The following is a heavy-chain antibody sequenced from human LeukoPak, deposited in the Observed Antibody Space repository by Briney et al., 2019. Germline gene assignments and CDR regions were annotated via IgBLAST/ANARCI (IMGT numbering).Heavy chain of an antibody. J-gene: IGHJ4*02. CDR2: VYYTGST. Sequence: ASETLSLTCTVSGDSISSYFWSWIRQPPGKGLEWIGYVYYTGSTNHNPSLKSRAIISVGTSKNQFFLELTSVTAADTAVYYCARFAMSTSGCMLCHFDHWGQGTLVTVSS. CDR3: ARFAMSTSGCMLCHFDH. D-gene: IGHD2-8*01. CDR1: GDSISSYF. V-gene: IGHV4-59*08.